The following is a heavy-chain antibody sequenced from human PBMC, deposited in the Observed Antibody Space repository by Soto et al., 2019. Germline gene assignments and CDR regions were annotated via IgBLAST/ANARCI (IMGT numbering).Heavy chain of an antibody. CDR2: ISYDGSNK. CDR1: GFTFSSYG. Sequence: GGSLRLSCAASGFTFSSYGMHWVRQAPGKGLEWVAVISYDGSNKYYADSVKGRFTISRDNSKNTLYLQMNSLRAEDTAVYYCAKGSIVVVPAAIPLYYYYGMDGWGQGTTVTVSS. D-gene: IGHD2-2*01. CDR3: AKGSIVVVPAAIPLYYYYGMDG. J-gene: IGHJ6*02. V-gene: IGHV3-30*18.